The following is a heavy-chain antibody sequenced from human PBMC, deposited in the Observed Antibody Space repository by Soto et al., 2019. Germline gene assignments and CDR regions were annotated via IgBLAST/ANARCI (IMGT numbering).Heavy chain of an antibody. D-gene: IGHD6-6*01. V-gene: IGHV3-33*08. CDR3: ARSLPARYNGGDWVDP. CDR1: GFTFSDYY. Sequence: PGGSLRLSCEGSGFTFSDYYISWIRQAPGKGLEWVAVIWYDGSNKYYADSVKGRFTISRDNSKNTLYLQMNSLRAEDTAVYYCARSLPARYNGGDWVDPWGQGTLVTVSS. CDR2: IWYDGSNK. J-gene: IGHJ5*02.